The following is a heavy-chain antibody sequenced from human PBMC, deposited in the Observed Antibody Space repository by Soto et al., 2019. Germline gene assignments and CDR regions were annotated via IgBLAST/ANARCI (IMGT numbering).Heavy chain of an antibody. D-gene: IGHD3-9*01. CDR2: INAGNGNT. CDR3: AREAPLRYFDWRPAGNGTFDY. Sequence: ASVKVSCKASGYTFTSYAMHWVRQAPGQRLEWMGWINAGNGNTKYSQKFQGRVTITRDTSASTAYMELSSLRSEDTAVYYCAREAPLRYFDWRPAGNGTFDYWGQGTLVTVAS. CDR1: GYTFTSYA. V-gene: IGHV1-3*01. J-gene: IGHJ4*02.